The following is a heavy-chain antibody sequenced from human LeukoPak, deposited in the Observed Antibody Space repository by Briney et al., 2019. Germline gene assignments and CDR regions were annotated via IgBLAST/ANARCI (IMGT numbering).Heavy chain of an antibody. CDR2: ISSSGSTI. CDR1: GFTFSSYA. V-gene: IGHV3-11*04. J-gene: IGHJ6*03. D-gene: IGHD1-26*01. CDR3: ARAPLQAGYSGSYFQQNYYYYYMDV. Sequence: GGSLRLSCAASGFTFSSYAMSWIRQAPGKGLEWVSYISSSGSTIYYADSVKGRFTISRDNAKNSLYLQMNSLRAEDTAVYYCARAPLQAGYSGSYFQQNYYYYYMDVWGKGTTVTISS.